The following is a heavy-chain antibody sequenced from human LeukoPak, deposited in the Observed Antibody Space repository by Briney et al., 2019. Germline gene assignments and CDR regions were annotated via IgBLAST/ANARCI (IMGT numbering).Heavy chain of an antibody. V-gene: IGHV4-59*01. CDR3: ARQAVANWFDP. CDR1: GGSISSYY. D-gene: IGHD6-19*01. CDR2: IYYSGST. J-gene: IGHJ5*02. Sequence: SETLSLTCTVSGGSISSYYWSWIRQPPGKGLEWIGYIYYSGSTNYNPSLKSRVTISVDTSKNQFSLKLSSVTAADTAVYYCARQAVANWFDPWGQGTLVTVSS.